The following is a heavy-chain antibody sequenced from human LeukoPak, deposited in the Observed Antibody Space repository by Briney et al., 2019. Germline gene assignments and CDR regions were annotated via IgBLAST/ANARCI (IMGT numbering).Heavy chain of an antibody. CDR2: IHYSGST. J-gene: IGHJ5*01. V-gene: IGHV4-59*01. D-gene: IGHD3-22*01. Sequence: PSETLSLTCTVSGGSLSSYYWSWIRQPPGKGLEWIGYIHYSGSTNYNPSLKSRVTISVDTSKIQFSLKLSSGAAADTAVYYCARDRYYYDSSGTRWFDSWGQGTLVTVSS. CDR3: ARDRYYYDSSGTRWFDS. CDR1: GGSLSSYY.